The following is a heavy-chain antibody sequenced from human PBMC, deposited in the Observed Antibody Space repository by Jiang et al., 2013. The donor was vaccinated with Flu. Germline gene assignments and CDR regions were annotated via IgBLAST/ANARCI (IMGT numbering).Heavy chain of an antibody. CDR3: ARHAPYYDFWSGLDAFDI. CDR2: IYPGDSDT. V-gene: IGHV5-51*01. J-gene: IGHJ3*02. D-gene: IGHD3-3*01. Sequence: LEWMGIIYPGDSDTRYSPSFQGQVTISADKSISTAYLQWSSLKASDTAMYYCARHAPYYDFWSGLDAFDIWGQGTMVTVSS.